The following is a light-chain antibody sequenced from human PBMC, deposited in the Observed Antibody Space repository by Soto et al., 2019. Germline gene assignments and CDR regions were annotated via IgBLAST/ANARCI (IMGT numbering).Light chain of an antibody. Sequence: QSVLTQPPSVSGAPGQRVTIPCTGTTSNIGSGYDVHWYQQLPGTAPKVLIYGNNNRPSGVPGRFSASKSGTSASLAITGRQAEDEADSYCQSYDSSLSGYVFGTGTQLNVL. J-gene: IGLJ1*01. CDR1: TSNIGSGYD. CDR2: GNN. V-gene: IGLV1-40*01. CDR3: QSYDSSLSGYV.